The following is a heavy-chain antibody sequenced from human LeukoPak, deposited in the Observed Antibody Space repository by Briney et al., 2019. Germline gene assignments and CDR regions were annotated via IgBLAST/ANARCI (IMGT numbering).Heavy chain of an antibody. CDR2: ISSSGTT. V-gene: IGHV4-30-4*01. Sequence: SQTLSLTCTVSSGSISSGDYYGSWIRQPPGKGLEWIGYISSSGTTYYNPSLRSRITISVDSSKSQFSLNLSSVTASDTAVYYCAGVGNGGYGGFDYWGQGTLVTVSS. D-gene: IGHD5-12*01. CDR3: AGVGNGGYGGFDY. CDR1: SGSISSGDYY. J-gene: IGHJ4*02.